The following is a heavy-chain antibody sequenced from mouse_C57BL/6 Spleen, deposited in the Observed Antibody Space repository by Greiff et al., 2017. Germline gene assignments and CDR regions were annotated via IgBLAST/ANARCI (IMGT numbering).Heavy chain of an antibody. Sequence: VKLMESGPGLVQPSQSLSISCTVSGFSLTGYGVYWVRQSPGKGLEWLGVIWSGGSTDYNAAFISRLSISKDKSKSQVFFKMNSLQADDTAIYSCARNSLKLGFDYWGQGTTLTVSS. CDR1: GFSLTGYG. CDR2: IWSGGST. CDR3: ARNSLKLGFDY. D-gene: IGHD4-1*01. J-gene: IGHJ2*01. V-gene: IGHV2-2*01.